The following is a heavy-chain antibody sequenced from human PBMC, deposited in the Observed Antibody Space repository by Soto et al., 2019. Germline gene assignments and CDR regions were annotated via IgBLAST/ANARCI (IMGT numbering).Heavy chain of an antibody. D-gene: IGHD6-19*01. CDR2: IGNVGRNK. J-gene: IGHJ6*02. CDR1: GFSFKSYA. CDR3: ARDDSGKNARHSAMAL. V-gene: IGHV3-30*04. Sequence: GGSLRLSCVASGFSFKSYAMHWVRQAPGKGLEWVAVIGNVGRNKYYADSVKGRFTVSRDNAKNSLYLQMNSLRAEDTAVYFCARDDSGKNARHSAMALWGQGTTVTASS.